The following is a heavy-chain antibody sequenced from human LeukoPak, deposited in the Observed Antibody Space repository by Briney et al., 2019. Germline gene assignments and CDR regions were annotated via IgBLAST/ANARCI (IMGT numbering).Heavy chain of an antibody. V-gene: IGHV3-33*01. CDR1: GFTFSSYA. CDR3: ARELEIAVAGTLGY. J-gene: IGHJ4*02. D-gene: IGHD6-19*01. Sequence: GRSLRLSCAASGFTFSSYAMHWVRQAPGKGLEWVAVIWYDGSNKYYADSVKGRFTISRDHSKNTLYLQMKSLRAEYTAVYYCARELEIAVAGTLGYWGQGTLVTVSS. CDR2: IWYDGSNK.